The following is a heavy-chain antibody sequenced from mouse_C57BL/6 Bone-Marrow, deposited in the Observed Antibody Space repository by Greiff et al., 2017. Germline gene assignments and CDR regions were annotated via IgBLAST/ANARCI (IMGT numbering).Heavy chain of an antibody. CDR2: IDPSDSYT. CDR3: ADGLGFAY. CDR1: GYTFTSYW. J-gene: IGHJ3*01. V-gene: IGHV1-50*01. Sequence: QVQLQQPGAELVKPGASVKLSCKASGYTFTSYWMQWVKQRPGQGLEWIGEIDPSDSYTNYNQKFKGKATLPVDTSSSTAYMQLSSLTSEDSAVYYCADGLGFAYWGQGTLVTVSA.